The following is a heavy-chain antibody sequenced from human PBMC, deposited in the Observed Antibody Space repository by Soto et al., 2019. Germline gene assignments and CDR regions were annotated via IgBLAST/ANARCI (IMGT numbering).Heavy chain of an antibody. J-gene: IGHJ6*02. D-gene: IGHD3-3*01. CDR1: GFTFSSYG. Sequence: QVQLVESGGGVVQPGRSLRLSCAASGFTFSSYGMHWVRQAPGKGLEWVAVISYDGSNKYYADSVKGRFTISRDNSKNTLYLQMNSLRAEDTAVYYCAKDVDYDFWSGYFNGMDVWGQGTTVTVSS. V-gene: IGHV3-30*18. CDR3: AKDVDYDFWSGYFNGMDV. CDR2: ISYDGSNK.